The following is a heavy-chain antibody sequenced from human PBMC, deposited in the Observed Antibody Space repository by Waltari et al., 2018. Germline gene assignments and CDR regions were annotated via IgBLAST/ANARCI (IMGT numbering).Heavy chain of an antibody. V-gene: IGHV3-23*03. J-gene: IGHJ3*01. D-gene: IGHD3-16*01. Sequence: EVQLLESGEGLVQPGGSLSLSCAASKFTVTKHAMSWVRQAPGKGLEWVSVIYSGGRTDFGDSVKGRFTMSRDDSKNTVYLQMNSLRPEDTALYYCARFGLALDLWGQGTMVTVSS. CDR3: ARFGLALDL. CDR1: KFTVTKHA. CDR2: IYSGGRT.